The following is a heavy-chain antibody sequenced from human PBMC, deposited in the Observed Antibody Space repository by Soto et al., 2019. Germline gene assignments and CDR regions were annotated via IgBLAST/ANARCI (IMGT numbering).Heavy chain of an antibody. V-gene: IGHV1-69*13. D-gene: IGHD2-15*01. CDR1: GGTFSSYA. CDR3: ARSQGGSSSLDIYYYYYYGMYV. J-gene: IGHJ6*02. Sequence: PVKVSCKAPGGTFSSYAISWVRQAPGQGLEWMGGIIPIFGTAKYAQKFQGRVTITADESTSTGYMELSSLRSEDTAVYYCARSQGGSSSLDIYYYYYYGMYVWGQGTTVTVSS. CDR2: IIPIFGTA.